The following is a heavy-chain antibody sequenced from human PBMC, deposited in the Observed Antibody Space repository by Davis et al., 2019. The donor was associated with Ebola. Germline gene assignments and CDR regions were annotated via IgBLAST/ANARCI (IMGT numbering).Heavy chain of an antibody. CDR3: ATWGGQLVPNWFDP. CDR1: GYTFSSYA. Sequence: SVKVSCKASGYTFSSYAISWVRQAPGQGLEWMGGIIPIFGTANYAQKFQGRVTITADESTSTAYMELSSLRSEDTAVYYCATWGGQLVPNWFDPWGQGTLVTVSS. CDR2: IIPIFGTA. V-gene: IGHV1-69*13. J-gene: IGHJ5*02. D-gene: IGHD6-6*01.